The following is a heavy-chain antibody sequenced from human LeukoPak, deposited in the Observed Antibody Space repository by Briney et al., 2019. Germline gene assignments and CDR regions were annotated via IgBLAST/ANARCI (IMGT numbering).Heavy chain of an antibody. CDR1: GFTFSNAW. CDR3: ARENWYLDL. J-gene: IGHJ2*01. V-gene: IGHV3-48*01. Sequence: GGSLRLSCAASGFTFSNAWMSWVRQAPGKELEWVSYISGSSSDTIYYADSVKGRFTISRDNARNSLYLQMNSLRAGDTAVYYCARENWYLDLWGRGTLVTVSS. CDR2: ISGSSSDTI.